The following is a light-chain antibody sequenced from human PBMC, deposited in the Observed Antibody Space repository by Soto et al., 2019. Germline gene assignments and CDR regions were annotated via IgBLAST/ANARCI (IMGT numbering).Light chain of an antibody. J-gene: IGKJ3*01. CDR1: HDITNY. Sequence: DIQMTQSPDSLSASVGDRVTITCQASHDITNYVNWYQQKPGRAPRLLIYDAANLATGVPSRFSGSGSETDFTFTIASLQPEDVGIYYCQKYDNVPFTFCPGTKVNIK. CDR2: DAA. V-gene: IGKV1-33*01. CDR3: QKYDNVPFT.